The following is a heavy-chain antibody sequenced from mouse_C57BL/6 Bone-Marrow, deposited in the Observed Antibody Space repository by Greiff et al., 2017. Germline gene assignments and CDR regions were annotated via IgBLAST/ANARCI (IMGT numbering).Heavy chain of an antibody. CDR1: GYAFSSSW. CDR2: IYPGDGDT. J-gene: IGHJ2*01. Sequence: VQLQQSGPELVKPGASVKISCKASGYAFSSSWMNWVKQRPGKGLEWIGRIYPGDGDTNYNGKFKGKATLTAVKSSSTAYMQLSSLTSEDSAVYYCARGLRLFDYWGQGTTLTVSA. CDR3: ARGLRLFDY. D-gene: IGHD3-2*02. V-gene: IGHV1-82*01.